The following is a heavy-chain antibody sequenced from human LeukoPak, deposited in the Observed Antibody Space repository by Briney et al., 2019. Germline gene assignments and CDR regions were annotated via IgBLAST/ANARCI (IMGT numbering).Heavy chain of an antibody. Sequence: ASVKVSCKASGYTFTGYYMHWVRQAPGQGLEWMGWINPNGGGTNYAQKFQGRVTMTRDTSISTAYMELSRLRSDDTAVYYCARDSSSLWSYYYYMDVWGKGTTVTVSS. V-gene: IGHV1-2*02. CDR2: INPNGGGT. J-gene: IGHJ6*03. CDR3: ARDSSSLWSYYYYMDV. D-gene: IGHD6-13*01. CDR1: GYTFTGYY.